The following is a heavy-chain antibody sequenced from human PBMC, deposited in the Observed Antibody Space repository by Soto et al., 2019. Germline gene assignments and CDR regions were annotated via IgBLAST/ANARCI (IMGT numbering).Heavy chain of an antibody. CDR2: ISSSGGST. V-gene: IGHV3-11*01. CDR1: GFTFSDYY. CDR3: AKDQGREVEGGMDV. Sequence: QVQLVESGGGLVKPGGSLRLSCAASGFTFSDYYMSWIRQAPGKGLEWVSYISSSGGSTYYADSVKGRFTISRDNSKNTLYLQMNSLRAEDTAVYYCAKDQGREVEGGMDVWGQGTTVTVSS. J-gene: IGHJ6*02.